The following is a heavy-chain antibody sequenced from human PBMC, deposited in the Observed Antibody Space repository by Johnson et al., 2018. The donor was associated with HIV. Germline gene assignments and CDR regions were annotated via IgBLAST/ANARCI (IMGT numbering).Heavy chain of an antibody. J-gene: IGHJ3*02. CDR2: IKSKTDGGTT. CDR1: GFTFINAW. D-gene: IGHD3-22*01. Sequence: VQLVESVGGLVKPGGSLRLSCAASGFTFINAWMSWVRQAPGKGLEWVGRIKSKTDGGTTDYAAPVKGRFTISRDDSKNTLYLQMNSLKTEDTAVYYCTTETYYYDSSGYYYGHAFHIWGQGTRVTVSS. CDR3: TTETYYYDSSGYYYGHAFHI. V-gene: IGHV3-15*01.